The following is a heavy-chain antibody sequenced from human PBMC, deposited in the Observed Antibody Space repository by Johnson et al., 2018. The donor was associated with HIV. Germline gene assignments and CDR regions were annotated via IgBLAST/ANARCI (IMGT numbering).Heavy chain of an antibody. CDR3: TTPGYDTEDAFDI. V-gene: IGHV3-15*01. D-gene: IGHD3-9*01. J-gene: IGHJ3*02. CDR1: GFTFSNAW. CDR2: IKSKTDGGTT. Sequence: MHLVESGGGLVKPGGSLRLSCAASGFTFSNAWMSWVRQAPGKGLEWVVRIKSKTDGGTTDYAAPVKRRFTISRDDSKNTLYLQMNSLKTEDTAVYYCTTPGYDTEDAFDIWGQGTMVTVSS.